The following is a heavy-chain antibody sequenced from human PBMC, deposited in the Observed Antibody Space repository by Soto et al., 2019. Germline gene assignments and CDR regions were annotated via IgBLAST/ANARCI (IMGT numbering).Heavy chain of an antibody. CDR1: GGTFSSYT. CDR3: ARRTYNWNDEVGEDLDDAFDI. V-gene: IGHV1-69*02. D-gene: IGHD1-20*01. J-gene: IGHJ3*02. CDR2: IIPILGIA. Sequence: QVQLVQSGAEVKKPGSSVKVSCKASGGTFSSYTISWVRQAPGQGLEWMGRIIPILGIANYAQKFQGRVTITADKSTSTAYMELSSLRSEDTAVYYSARRTYNWNDEVGEDLDDAFDIWGQGTMVTVSS.